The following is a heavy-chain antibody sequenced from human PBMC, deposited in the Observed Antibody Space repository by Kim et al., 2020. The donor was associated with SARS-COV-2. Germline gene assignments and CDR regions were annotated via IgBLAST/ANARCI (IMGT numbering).Heavy chain of an antibody. D-gene: IGHD3-10*01. CDR1: GLTVSGNY. CDR2: IYSDGST. Sequence: GGSLRLSCAASGLTVSGNYMRWVRQAPEKGLECVSVIYSDGSTNYADSVKGRFTISRDNSKNMLYLQMNILRAEDTAVYYCARERSGYYFDYWGQGTLVT. V-gene: IGHV3-66*01. CDR3: ARERSGYYFDY. J-gene: IGHJ4*02.